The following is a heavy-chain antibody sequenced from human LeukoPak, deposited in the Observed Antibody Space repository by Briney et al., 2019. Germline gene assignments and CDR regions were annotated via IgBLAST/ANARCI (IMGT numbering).Heavy chain of an antibody. CDR2: IYYSGST. D-gene: IGHD4-23*01. Sequence: SETLSLTCTVSGGSISSYYWSWIRQPPGKGLEWIGYIYYSGSTNYNPSLKSRVTISVDTSKNQFSLKLSSVTAADTAVYYCARHGYGGNSDPWGQGTLVTVSS. V-gene: IGHV4-59*01. CDR3: ARHGYGGNSDP. CDR1: GGSISSYY. J-gene: IGHJ5*02.